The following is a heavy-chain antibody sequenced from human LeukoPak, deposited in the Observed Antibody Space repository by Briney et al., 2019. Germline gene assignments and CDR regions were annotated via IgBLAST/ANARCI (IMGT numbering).Heavy chain of an antibody. CDR2: IRYDGSNK. CDR1: GFTFSTSG. J-gene: IGHJ4*02. D-gene: IGHD3-10*01. Sequence: GGSLRLSCAASGFTFSTSGMHWVRQAPGKGLEWVAFIRYDGSNKYHADSVKGRFTISRDNSKNTLYLQMNSLRAEDTAVYYCVKGRSGTLYYFDYWGQGTLVTVSS. V-gene: IGHV3-30*02. CDR3: VKGRSGTLYYFDY.